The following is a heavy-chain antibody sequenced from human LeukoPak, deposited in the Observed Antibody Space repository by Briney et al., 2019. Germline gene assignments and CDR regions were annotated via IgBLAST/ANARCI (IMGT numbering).Heavy chain of an antibody. CDR1: GFTFSSYV. V-gene: IGHV3-23*01. J-gene: IGHJ4*02. CDR2: LSGGGGVA. CDR3: AKDSRVVTDTPGDY. Sequence: SGGSLRLSCAASGFTFSSYVMTWVRQPPGKGLEWGSSLSGGGGVAYYADSVKGRFTISRDNSKNTLFLQMNSLRAEDTAVYYCAKDSRVVTDTPGDYWGQGTLVTVSS. D-gene: IGHD4-23*01.